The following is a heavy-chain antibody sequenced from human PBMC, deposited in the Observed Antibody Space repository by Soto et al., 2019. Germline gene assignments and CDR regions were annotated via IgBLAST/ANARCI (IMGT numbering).Heavy chain of an antibody. CDR1: GYTFTSYA. CDR3: ARDIAGAWELPPGYFDY. V-gene: IGHV1-3*01. Sequence: GASVKVSCKASGYTFTSYAMHWVRQAPGQRLEWMGWINAGNGNTKYSQKFQGRVTITRDTSASTAYMELSSLRSEDTAVYYCARDIAGAWELPPGYFDYWGQGTLVTVSS. D-gene: IGHD1-26*01. CDR2: INAGNGNT. J-gene: IGHJ4*02.